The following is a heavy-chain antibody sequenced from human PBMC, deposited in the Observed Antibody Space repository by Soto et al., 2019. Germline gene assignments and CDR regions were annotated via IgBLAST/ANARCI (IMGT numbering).Heavy chain of an antibody. Sequence: QVQLVQSGAEVKRPGSSVKVSCKASGGTFSSYPISWVRQAPGQGLEWMGGTNGNLGTGNYAQKFRGRLTITTDISTTTANMELISLTSEDTAVYYCARRDSHGYFRYFDNWGQGTLVTVSS. CDR1: GGTFSSYP. V-gene: IGHV1-69*06. CDR3: ARRDSHGYFRYFDN. J-gene: IGHJ4*02. D-gene: IGHD4-17*01. CDR2: TNGNLGTG.